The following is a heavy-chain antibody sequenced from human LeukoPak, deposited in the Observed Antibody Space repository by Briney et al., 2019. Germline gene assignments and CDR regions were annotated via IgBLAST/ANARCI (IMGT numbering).Heavy chain of an antibody. CDR3: AKDRLVDSYAFDI. J-gene: IGHJ3*02. Sequence: GGSLRLSCAASGFTFSSYGMHWVRQAPGKGLEWVAFIRYDGSNKYYADSVKGRFTISRDNSKNTLYLQMNSLRAEDTAVYYCAKDRLVDSYAFDIWGQGTMVTVSS. D-gene: IGHD2-2*01. CDR2: IRYDGSNK. CDR1: GFTFSSYG. V-gene: IGHV3-30*02.